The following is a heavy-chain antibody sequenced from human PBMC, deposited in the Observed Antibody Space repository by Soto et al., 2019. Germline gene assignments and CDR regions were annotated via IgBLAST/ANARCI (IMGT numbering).Heavy chain of an antibody. CDR3: ARGGDGYNFDY. CDR2: IILILGIA. J-gene: IGHJ4*02. Sequence: QVQLVQSGAEVKKPGSSVKISCKASGGTFSSYTIIWVRQAPGQGLEWMGRIILILGIANYAQKSQGRVTITADKSTSTAYMELSSLRSEDTAVYYCARGGDGYNFDYWGQGTLVTVSS. CDR1: GGTFSSYT. D-gene: IGHD5-12*01. V-gene: IGHV1-69*02.